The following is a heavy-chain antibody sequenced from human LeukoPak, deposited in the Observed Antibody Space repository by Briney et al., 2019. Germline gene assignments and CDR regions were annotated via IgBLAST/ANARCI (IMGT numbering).Heavy chain of an antibody. CDR3: ARMYDSVGYYYPFDY. D-gene: IGHD3-22*01. CDR2: IYYTGST. CDR1: GASISGYY. J-gene: IGHJ4*02. V-gene: IGHV4-59*08. Sequence: SETLSLTCTVSGASISGYYWSWIRQPPGKGLEWIWYIYYTGSTNYNPSLKSRVTISADTSKNHFSLKLSSVTAADTAVYFCARMYDSVGYYYPFDYWGQGTLVTVSS.